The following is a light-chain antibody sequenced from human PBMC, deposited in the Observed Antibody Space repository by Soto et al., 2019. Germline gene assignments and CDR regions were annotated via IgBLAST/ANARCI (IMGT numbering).Light chain of an antibody. V-gene: IGLV3-21*02. CDR1: DIGTKS. CDR3: QVWDSYIDHWV. Sequence: SSELTQPPSVSVAPGQTATITCGGNDIGTKSVHWYQQKPGQAPLLVVYDDSDRPSRIPERFSDSSSGNTATLTITRVEAGDEADYYCQVWDSYIDHWVFGGGTKLTVL. CDR2: DDS. J-gene: IGLJ2*01.